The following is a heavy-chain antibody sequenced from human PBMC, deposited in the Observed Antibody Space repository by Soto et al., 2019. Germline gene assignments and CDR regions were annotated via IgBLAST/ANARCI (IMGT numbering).Heavy chain of an antibody. J-gene: IGHJ5*02. V-gene: IGHV4-59*01. CDR1: GGCISSYY. Sequence: PSETLSLTCTVSGGCISSYYWSWIRQPPGKGLEWIGYIYYSGSTNYNPSLKSRVTISVDTSKNQFSLKLSSVTAADTAVYYCARDGVYSSSSPRFDPWGQGTLVTVSS. D-gene: IGHD6-6*01. CDR3: ARDGVYSSSSPRFDP. CDR2: IYYSGST.